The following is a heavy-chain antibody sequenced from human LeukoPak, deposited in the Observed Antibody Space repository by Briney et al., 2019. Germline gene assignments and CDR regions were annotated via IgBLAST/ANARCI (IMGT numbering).Heavy chain of an antibody. Sequence: GASVKVSCKASGYTFTNYGISWVRQAPGQGLEWMGWISGYNGDTKYAQKVQGKVTMTTDKFTSTAYMELRSLRSDDTAVYYCARCYSSGRWALDIWGQGTMVTVSS. D-gene: IGHD3-10*01. V-gene: IGHV1-18*01. CDR3: ARCYSSGRWALDI. CDR2: ISGYNGDT. J-gene: IGHJ3*02. CDR1: GYTFTNYG.